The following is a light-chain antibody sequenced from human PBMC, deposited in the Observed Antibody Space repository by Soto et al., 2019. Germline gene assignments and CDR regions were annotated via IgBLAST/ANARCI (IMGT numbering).Light chain of an antibody. CDR3: SSYTSSSTLYV. J-gene: IGLJ1*01. CDR2: EVS. V-gene: IGLV2-14*01. CDR1: SSDVGGYNY. Sequence: QSSLTQPASVSAFPGQSITVSCTGTSSDVGGYNYVSWYQQHPGKAPKLMIYEVSKRRSGVSNRFSGSKSGKTASLTISGLQAADEADYPCSSYTSSSTLYVFGTGTKVTVL.